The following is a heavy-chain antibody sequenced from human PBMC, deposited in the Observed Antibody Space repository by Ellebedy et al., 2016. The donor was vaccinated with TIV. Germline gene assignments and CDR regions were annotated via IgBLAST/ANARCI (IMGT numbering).Heavy chain of an antibody. CDR3: ARATRTSGSGATFYTHAMDV. Sequence: GSLRLSCAVSGGSVKTGSYSWIWIRRPPGKGLEFIGYVYYSGSAKYNPSLESRVTIALNTTKNQFSLSLNSVTAADTATYFCARATRTSGSGATFYTHAMDVWGQGTTVSVSS. CDR1: GGSVKTGSYS. J-gene: IGHJ6*02. V-gene: IGHV4-61*01. D-gene: IGHD1-26*01. CDR2: VYYSGSA.